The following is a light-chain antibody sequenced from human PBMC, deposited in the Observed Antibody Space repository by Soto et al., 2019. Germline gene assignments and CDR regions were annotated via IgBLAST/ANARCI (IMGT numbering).Light chain of an antibody. Sequence: HSALTQPASVSGSPGQSITISCTGTSSDVGGYNYVSWYQQHPGKAPKLMIYDVSNRPSGVSNRFSGSKSGNTASLTISGLQAEDEADYYCSSYTSSSSLWVFGTGTKLTVL. V-gene: IGLV2-14*01. CDR3: SSYTSSSSLWV. J-gene: IGLJ1*01. CDR2: DVS. CDR1: SSDVGGYNY.